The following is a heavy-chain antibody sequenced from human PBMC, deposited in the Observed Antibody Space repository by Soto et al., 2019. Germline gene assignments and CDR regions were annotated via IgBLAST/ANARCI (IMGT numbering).Heavy chain of an antibody. J-gene: IGHJ6*02. CDR1: GGTFSSYA. CDR3: ARSQGSSTSLEIYYYYYYGMDV. V-gene: IGHV1-69*01. D-gene: IGHD2-2*01. CDR2: IIPISGTA. Sequence: QVQLVQSGAEVKKPGSSVNVSCKASGGTFSSYAISWVRQAPGQGLEWMGGIIPISGTANYAQKFQGRVTITADESTSTAYMELSSLRSEDTAVYYCARSQGSSTSLEIYYYYYYGMDVWGQGTTVTVS.